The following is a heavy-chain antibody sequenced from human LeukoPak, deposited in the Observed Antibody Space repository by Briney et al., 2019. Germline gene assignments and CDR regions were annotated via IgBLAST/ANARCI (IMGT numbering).Heavy chain of an antibody. CDR3: ARDLRYCSSTSCSWG. CDR2: IYYSGST. J-gene: IGHJ4*02. CDR1: GGSISGYY. V-gene: IGHV4-59*01. D-gene: IGHD2-2*01. Sequence: SETLSLTCTVSGGSISGYYWSWIRQPPGKGLEWIGYIYYSGSTSYNPSLKSRVTISVDTSKNQFSLKLSSVTAADTAVYYCARDLRYCSSTSCSWGWGQGTLVTVSS.